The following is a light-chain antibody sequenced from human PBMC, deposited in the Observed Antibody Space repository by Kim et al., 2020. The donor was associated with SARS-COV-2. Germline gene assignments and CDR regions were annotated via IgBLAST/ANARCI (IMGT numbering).Light chain of an antibody. Sequence: SSELTQDPAVSVALGQTVRITCLGDSLRTYYASWYQQKPGQAPVLVIYGKNNRPSGIPDRFSGSSSGNTASLTITGAQAEDEADYYCNSRDISGKPQVGG. CDR2: GKN. CDR1: SLRTYY. CDR3: NSRDISGKPQ. J-gene: IGLJ2*01. V-gene: IGLV3-19*01.